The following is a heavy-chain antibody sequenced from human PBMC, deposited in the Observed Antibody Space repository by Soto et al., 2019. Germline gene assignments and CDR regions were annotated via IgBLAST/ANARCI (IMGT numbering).Heavy chain of an antibody. J-gene: IGHJ5*02. V-gene: IGHV1-18*01. CDR2: ISAYNGNT. Sequence: QVQLVQSGAEVKKPGASVKVSCKASGYTFTSYGISWVRQAPGQGLEWMGWISAYNGNTNYAQKLQGRVTMTTDTSXSXXYMELRSLRSDDTAVYYCARDRSGTAVAGTDWFDPWGQGTLVTVSS. D-gene: IGHD6-19*01. CDR3: ARDRSGTAVAGTDWFDP. CDR1: GYTFTSYG.